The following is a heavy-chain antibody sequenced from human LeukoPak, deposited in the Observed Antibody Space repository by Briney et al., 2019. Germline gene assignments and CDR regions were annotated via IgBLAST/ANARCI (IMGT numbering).Heavy chain of an antibody. D-gene: IGHD1-26*01. CDR3: ARAWAAPYYYYGMDV. J-gene: IGHJ6*04. V-gene: IGHV4-61*01. CDR1: GGSVSSGSYY. CDR2: IYYSGST. Sequence: SETLSLTCTVSGGSVSSGSYYWSWIRQPPGKGLEWIGYIYYSGSTNYNPSLKSRVTISVDTSKNQFSLKLSSVTAADTAVYYCARAWAAPYYYYGMDVWGKGTTVTVSS.